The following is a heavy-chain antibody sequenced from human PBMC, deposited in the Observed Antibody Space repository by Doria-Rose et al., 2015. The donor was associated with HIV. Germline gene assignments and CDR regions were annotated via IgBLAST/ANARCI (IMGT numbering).Heavy chain of an antibody. CDR2: IYPGDSDT. D-gene: IGHD1-26*01. CDR3: AGLKVGSTDGFDI. Sequence: IIYPGDSDTRYSPSFEGRVTISADKSISTAYLQWSSLKASDTAMYYCAGLKVGSTDGFDIWGQGTMVTVSS. V-gene: IGHV5-51*01. J-gene: IGHJ3*02.